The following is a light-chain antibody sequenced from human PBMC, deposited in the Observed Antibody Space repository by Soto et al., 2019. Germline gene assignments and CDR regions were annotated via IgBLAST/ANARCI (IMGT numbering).Light chain of an antibody. Sequence: EIVLTQSPGTLSLSPGERATLSCRASQSVSSSFLAWYQQKPGQAPRLLIYGASSRATGIPDRFSGSGSGTEFTLTISRLETEDFAVYYCQHYDSSPYTFGQGTKLEIK. CDR3: QHYDSSPYT. CDR1: QSVSSSF. CDR2: GAS. V-gene: IGKV3-20*01. J-gene: IGKJ2*01.